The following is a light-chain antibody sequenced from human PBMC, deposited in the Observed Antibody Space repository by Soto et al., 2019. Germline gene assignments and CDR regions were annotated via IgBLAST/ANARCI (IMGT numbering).Light chain of an antibody. V-gene: IGKV1-8*01. CDR2: AAS. Sequence: AIRMTQSPSSFSASTGDRVTITCRASQGISSYLAWYQQKPGKAPKLLIYAASTLQSGVPSRFSGSGSVTYFTLTISCLQSEDFATYYCQQYYSYPMYTFGQGTKLEIK. CDR3: QQYYSYPMYT. J-gene: IGKJ2*01. CDR1: QGISSY.